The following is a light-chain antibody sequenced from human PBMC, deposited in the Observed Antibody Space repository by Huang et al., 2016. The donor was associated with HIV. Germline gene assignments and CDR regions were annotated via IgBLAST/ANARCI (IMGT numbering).Light chain of an antibody. J-gene: IGKJ4*01. CDR2: EAS. CDR3: QQYYSFPLT. CDR1: QDIKNY. V-gene: IGKV1D-8*01. Sequence: VIWMTQSPSLLSASIGDKVTISCRMSQDIKNYLAWYQQKPGKVPEVLIYEASTLQSGVPSRFSGRGSGTDFTLTISYLQSEDFATYYCQQYYSFPLTFGGGTKVEIK.